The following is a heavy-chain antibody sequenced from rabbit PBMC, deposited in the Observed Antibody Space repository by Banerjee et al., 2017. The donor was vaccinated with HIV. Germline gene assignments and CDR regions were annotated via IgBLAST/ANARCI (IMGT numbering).Heavy chain of an antibody. D-gene: IGHD4-1*01. CDR3: ARDLAGVIGWNFNL. V-gene: IGHV1S45*01. CDR1: GFSFSSSYY. J-gene: IGHJ4*01. Sequence: QEQLVESGGGLVTLGGSLTLTCKASGFSFSSSYYMCWVRQAPGKGLEWIACIYTGSSGSTYYASWAKGRFTISKTSSTTVTLQMTSLTAADTATYFCARDLAGVIGWNFNLWGPGTLVTVS. CDR2: IYTGSSGST.